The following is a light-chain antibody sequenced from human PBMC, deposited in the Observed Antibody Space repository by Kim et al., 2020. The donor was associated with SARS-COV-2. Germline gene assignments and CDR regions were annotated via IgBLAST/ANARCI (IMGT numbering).Light chain of an antibody. J-gene: IGLJ2*01. CDR3: AAWDDSLDAVV. CDR2: RSD. V-gene: IGLV1-44*01. Sequence: QSVLTQSPSVSGTPGQRVTISCSGSSSNLGTHTVNWYQHLPGTAPKLLIYRSDQRPSGVPDRFSGSKSGTSASLGISGLQSEDEADYYCAAWDDSLDAVVFGGGTQLTVL. CDR1: SSNLGTHT.